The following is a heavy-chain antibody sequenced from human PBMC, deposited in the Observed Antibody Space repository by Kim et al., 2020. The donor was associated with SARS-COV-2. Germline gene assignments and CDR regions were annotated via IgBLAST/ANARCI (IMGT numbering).Heavy chain of an antibody. CDR3: ARGPYGTTVLF. Sequence: SETLSLTCAVYGGSFSGYYWSWIRQPPGKGLEWIGEINHSGSTSYNPSLKSRVTISVDTSKNQFSLKLSSVTAADTAVYYCARGPYGTTVLFWGQGTLVTVSS. V-gene: IGHV4-34*01. J-gene: IGHJ4*02. CDR1: GGSFSGYY. CDR2: INHSGST. D-gene: IGHD4-17*01.